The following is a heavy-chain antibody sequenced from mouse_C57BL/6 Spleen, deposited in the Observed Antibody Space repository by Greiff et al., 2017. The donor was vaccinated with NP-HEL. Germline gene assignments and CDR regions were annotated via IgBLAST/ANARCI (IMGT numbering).Heavy chain of an antibody. CDR1: GYTFTSYW. D-gene: IGHD4-1*02. J-gene: IGHJ2*01. Sequence: QVQLQQSGAELAKPGASVKLSCKASGYTFTSYWMHWVKQRPGQGLEWIGYINPSSGFTQYNQKFKEQATLTADKSSSTAYMQLSSLTYEDSAVYDCARSVNWAGDYWGQGTTLTVSS. CDR3: ARSVNWAGDY. V-gene: IGHV1-7*01. CDR2: INPSSGFT.